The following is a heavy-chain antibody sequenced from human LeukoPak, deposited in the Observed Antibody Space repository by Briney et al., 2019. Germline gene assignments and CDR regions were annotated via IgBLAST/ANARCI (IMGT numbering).Heavy chain of an antibody. D-gene: IGHD3-10*01. Sequence: GGSLRLSCAASGFTFSSYWMSWVRQAPGKGLEWVANIKQDGSGKYYVDSVKGRFTISRDNAKNSLYLQMNSLRAEDTAVYYCARAGTRYYGSGRYPFYYYYMDVWGKGTTVTISS. CDR2: IKQDGSGK. CDR3: ARAGTRYYGSGRYPFYYYYMDV. CDR1: GFTFSSYW. J-gene: IGHJ6*03. V-gene: IGHV3-7*01.